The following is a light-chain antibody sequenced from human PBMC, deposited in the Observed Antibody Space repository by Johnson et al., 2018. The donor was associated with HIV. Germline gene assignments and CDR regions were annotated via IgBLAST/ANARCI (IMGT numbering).Light chain of an antibody. CDR3: GTWDSSLSAGGV. CDR2: ENN. Sequence: QSVLSQPPSVSAAPGQKVTISCSGSSSNIGNNYVSWYQQLPGTAPKLLIYENNKRPSGIPDRFSGSKSGPSATLAITGLHTGDEADYYCGTWDSSLSAGGVFGTGTKVTVL. V-gene: IGLV1-51*01. J-gene: IGLJ1*01. CDR1: SSNIGNNY.